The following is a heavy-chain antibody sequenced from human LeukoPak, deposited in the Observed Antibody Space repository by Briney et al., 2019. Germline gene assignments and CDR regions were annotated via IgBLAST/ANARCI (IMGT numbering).Heavy chain of an antibody. CDR1: GYIFSSYD. V-gene: IGHV3-13*04. CDR3: ARGALGFDY. CDR2: IGTAGDT. J-gene: IGHJ4*02. Sequence: GGSLRLSCEASGYIFSSYDIQWVRQATGKGLEWVSSIGTAGDTYYAGFVKGRFTLSRENAKKSSYLQMNNLGPGDTAVYYCARGALGFDYWGQGALVTVSS.